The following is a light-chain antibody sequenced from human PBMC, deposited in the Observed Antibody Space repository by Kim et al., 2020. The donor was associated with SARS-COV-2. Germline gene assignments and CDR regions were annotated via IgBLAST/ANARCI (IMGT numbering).Light chain of an antibody. CDR1: TGAVTSDSY. J-gene: IGLJ3*02. Sequence: QAVVTQEPSLTVSPGGTVTLTCASNTGAVTSDSYANWLQQKPGQPHRALICDTNRRHSWTPARFSGSLLGDKAALTLSNVQPEDEAEYYCLLFAGGARGWVFGGGTKVTVL. CDR2: DTN. CDR3: LLFAGGARGWV. V-gene: IGLV7-43*01.